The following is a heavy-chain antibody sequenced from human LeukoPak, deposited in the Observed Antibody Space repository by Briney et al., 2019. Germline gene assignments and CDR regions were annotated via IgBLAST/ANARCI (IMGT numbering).Heavy chain of an antibody. D-gene: IGHD3-10*01. CDR2: IHWNGGST. CDR3: ARAYGSGSYYNGLDY. Sequence: GGSLRLSCAASGFTFDDYGMSWVRQAPGKGLEWVSGIHWNGGSTGYADSVKGRFTISRDNAKNSLYLQMNSLRAEDTALYYCARAYGSGSYYNGLDYWGQGTLVTVSS. V-gene: IGHV3-20*04. J-gene: IGHJ4*02. CDR1: GFTFDDYG.